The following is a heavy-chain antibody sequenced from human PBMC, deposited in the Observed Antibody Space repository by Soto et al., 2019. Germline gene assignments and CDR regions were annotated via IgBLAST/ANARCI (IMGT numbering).Heavy chain of an antibody. CDR1: GGTFSSYA. J-gene: IGHJ6*02. D-gene: IGHD5-12*01. V-gene: IGHV1-69*01. CDR2: IIPIFGTA. Sequence: SVKVSCKASGGTFSSYAISWVRQAPGQGLEWMGGIIPIFGTANYAQKFQGRVTITADESTSTAYMELSSLRSEDTAVYYCARDALVRGYSGYDSYGMDVWGQETTVTVSS. CDR3: ARDALVRGYSGYDSYGMDV.